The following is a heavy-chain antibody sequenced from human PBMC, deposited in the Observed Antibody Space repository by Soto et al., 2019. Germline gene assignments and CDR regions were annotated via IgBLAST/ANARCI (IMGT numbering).Heavy chain of an antibody. CDR1: GFTFSSYE. CDR3: AVLGAGRYYDSSGYYRYNWFDP. CDR2: ISSSGSTI. D-gene: IGHD3-22*01. Sequence: GGSLRLSCAASGFTFSSYEMNWVRQAPGKGLEWVSYISSSGSTIYYADSVKGRFTISRDNAKNSLYLQMNSLRAEDTAVYYCAVLGAGRYYDSSGYYRYNWFDPWGQGTLVTVS. J-gene: IGHJ5*02. V-gene: IGHV3-48*03.